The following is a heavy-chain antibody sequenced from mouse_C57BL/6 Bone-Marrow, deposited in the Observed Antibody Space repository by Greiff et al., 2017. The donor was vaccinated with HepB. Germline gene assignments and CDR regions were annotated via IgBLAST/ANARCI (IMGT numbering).Heavy chain of an antibody. J-gene: IGHJ2*01. V-gene: IGHV1-55*01. CDR3: VFLYGNYVFDY. CDR1: GYTFTSYW. D-gene: IGHD2-1*01. CDR2: IYPGSGST. Sequence: QVQLKESGAELVKPGASVKMSCKASGYTFTSYWITWVKQRPGQGLEWIGDIYPGSGSTNYNEKFKSKATLTVDTSSSTAYMQLSSLTSEDSAVYYCVFLYGNYVFDYWGQGTTLTVSS.